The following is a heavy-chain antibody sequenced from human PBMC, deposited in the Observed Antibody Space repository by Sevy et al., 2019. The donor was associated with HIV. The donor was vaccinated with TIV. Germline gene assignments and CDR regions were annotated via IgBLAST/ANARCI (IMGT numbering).Heavy chain of an antibody. D-gene: IGHD2-15*01. CDR1: GGSFNDYD. CDR3: ARGETTVDY. CDR2: IYHSGSI. Sequence: SETLSLTCAVYGGSFNDYDWSWIRQPPGKGLEWVGEIYHSGSIHYNPSLKSRVTISVDTSKKQFSLRLNSVTAADTAVYYCARGETTVDYWGQGTLVTVSS. J-gene: IGHJ4*02. V-gene: IGHV4-34*01.